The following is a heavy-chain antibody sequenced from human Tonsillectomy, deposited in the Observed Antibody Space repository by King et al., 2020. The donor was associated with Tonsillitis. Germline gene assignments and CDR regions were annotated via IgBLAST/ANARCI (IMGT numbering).Heavy chain of an antibody. Sequence: VQLVESGGGLVQPGGSLRLSCAASGFTFSNYWMHWVRHAPGKGLVWVSRIKGDGTRPTYADSVEGRFTISRDNAKNTLYLQMHSLRAEDTAVYYCARWPKTGVDYYYMDVWGKGTTVTVSS. D-gene: IGHD7-27*01. V-gene: IGHV3-74*01. CDR2: IKGDGTRP. CDR3: ARWPKTGVDYYYMDV. J-gene: IGHJ6*03. CDR1: GFTFSNYW.